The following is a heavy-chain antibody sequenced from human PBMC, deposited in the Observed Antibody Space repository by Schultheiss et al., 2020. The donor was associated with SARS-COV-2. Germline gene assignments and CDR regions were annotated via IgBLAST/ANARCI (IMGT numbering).Heavy chain of an antibody. J-gene: IGHJ4*02. CDR1: GFTFTTYG. Sequence: GGSLRLSCAASGFTFTTYGMHWVRQAPGKGLEWVAVIWYDGSNEYYGGSVKGRFTISRDNAKNTLFLQMNSLRAEDTAIYYCARESGYSYGYGFDYWGQGTLVTVSS. CDR2: IWYDGSNE. D-gene: IGHD5-18*01. CDR3: ARESGYSYGYGFDY. V-gene: IGHV3-33*08.